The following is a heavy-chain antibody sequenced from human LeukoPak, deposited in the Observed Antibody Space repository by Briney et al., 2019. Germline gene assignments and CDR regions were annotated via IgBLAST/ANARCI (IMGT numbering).Heavy chain of an antibody. CDR1: GFTFSSYS. J-gene: IGHJ4*02. V-gene: IGHV3-21*01. CDR2: ISSSSSYI. Sequence: GGSLRLSCAASGFTFSSYSMNWVRQAPGKGLEWVSSISSSSSYIYYADSVEGRFTISRDNAKNSLYLQMNSLRAEDTAVYYCARGEDYSNYDYWGQGTLVTVSS. D-gene: IGHD4-11*01. CDR3: ARGEDYSNYDY.